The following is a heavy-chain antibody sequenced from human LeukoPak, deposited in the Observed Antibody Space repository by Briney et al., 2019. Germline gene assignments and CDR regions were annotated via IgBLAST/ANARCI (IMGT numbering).Heavy chain of an antibody. CDR1: GYNFNNYW. J-gene: IGHJ4*02. CDR3: ARQVVAVTGTRYYFDY. V-gene: IGHV5-51*01. Sequence: GESLKISCQGSGYNFNNYWIAWVRQMPGKGLEWMGIIYPGDSETRYSPSFEGQVTISADKSISTAYLQWSSLKASDTAMYYCARQVVAVTGTRYYFDYWGQGTLVTVSP. CDR2: IYPGDSET. D-gene: IGHD2-15*01.